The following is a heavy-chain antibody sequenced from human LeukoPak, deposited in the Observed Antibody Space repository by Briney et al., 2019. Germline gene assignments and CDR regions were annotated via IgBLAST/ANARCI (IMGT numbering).Heavy chain of an antibody. CDR3: VAMLRGVVY. J-gene: IGHJ4*02. CDR2: IRNKANSYTT. D-gene: IGHD3-10*01. V-gene: IGHV3-72*01. CDR1: GFTFSDHY. Sequence: GGSLRLSCAASGFTFSDHYMDWVRQAPGKGLEWVGRIRNKANSYTTEYAASVKGRFTISRDDSKNSLYLQMNSLKTEDTAVYYCVAMLRGVVYWGQGTLVTVSS.